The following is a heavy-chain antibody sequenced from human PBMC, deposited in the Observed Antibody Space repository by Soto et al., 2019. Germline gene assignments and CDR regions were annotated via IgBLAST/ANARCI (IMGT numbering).Heavy chain of an antibody. V-gene: IGHV4-39*01. CDR1: GGSISSSSHY. CDR3: ARQVPTNIHWFDP. Sequence: SETLSLTCTVSGGSISSSSHYWGWIRQPPGKGLEWIGSIDYSGRTYKNPSPKSRVTMSADTSKNQVSLKLRFVTAADTAVYYCARQVPTNIHWFDPWGQGTLVTVSS. J-gene: IGHJ5*02. CDR2: IDYSGRT. D-gene: IGHD1-1*01.